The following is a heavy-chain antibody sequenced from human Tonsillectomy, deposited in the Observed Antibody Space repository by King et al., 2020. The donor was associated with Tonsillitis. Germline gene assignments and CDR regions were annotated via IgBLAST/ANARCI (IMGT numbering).Heavy chain of an antibody. V-gene: IGHV4-39*01. D-gene: IGHD2-15*01. CDR2: IFYSGTT. CDR1: GDSISSGSYC. J-gene: IGHJ4*02. CDR3: ARNKGHCDGGSCFPYNY. Sequence: QLQESGPGLVKPSETLSLTCTVSGDSISSGSYCWGWIRQPPGKGLEWIGCIFYSGTTYYKSSLKSRVTISVDTSRNQFSLRMSSMTAADTAVYYCARNKGHCDGGSCFPYNYWGQGTLVTVSS.